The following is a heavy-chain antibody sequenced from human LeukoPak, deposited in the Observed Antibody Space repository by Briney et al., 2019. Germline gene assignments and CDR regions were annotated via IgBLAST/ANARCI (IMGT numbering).Heavy chain of an antibody. CDR1: GGSFSGYY. D-gene: IGHD2-2*01. V-gene: IGHV4-34*01. CDR3: ARGPLIVVVPAAMDDAFDI. CDR2: INHSGST. J-gene: IGHJ3*02. Sequence: SETLSLTCAVYGGSFSGYYWSWIRQPPGKGLEWIGEINHSGSTNYNPSLKSRVTISVDTSKNQFSLKLSSVTAADTAVYYCARGPLIVVVPAAMDDAFDIWGQGTMVTVSS.